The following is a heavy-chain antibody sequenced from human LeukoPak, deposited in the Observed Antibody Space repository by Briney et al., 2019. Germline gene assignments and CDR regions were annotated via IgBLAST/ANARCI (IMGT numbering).Heavy chain of an antibody. CDR1: GFTFSSFD. D-gene: IGHD5-24*01. V-gene: IGHV3-23*01. CDR2: ISGSGGST. J-gene: IGHJ4*02. Sequence: PGGSLRLSCAASGFTFSSFDMHWVRQPTGQGLEWVSAISGSGGSTYYADSVKGRFTISRDNSKNTLYLQMNSLRAEDTAVYYCAKMAERDGYSPFDYWGQGTLVTVSS. CDR3: AKMAERDGYSPFDY.